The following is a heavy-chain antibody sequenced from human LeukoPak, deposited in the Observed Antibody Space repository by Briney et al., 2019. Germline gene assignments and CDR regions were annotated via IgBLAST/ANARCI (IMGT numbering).Heavy chain of an antibody. CDR1: GFTFSSYA. D-gene: IGHD1-7*01. Sequence: PGGSLRLSCAASGFTFSSYAMHWVRQAPGKGLEWVAVISYDGSNKYYADSVKGRFTISRDNSKNTLYLQMNSLGAEDTAVYYCARGGITGTAYYYYYMDVWGKGTTVTVSS. CDR2: ISYDGSNK. J-gene: IGHJ6*03. CDR3: ARGGITGTAYYYYYMDV. V-gene: IGHV3-30*01.